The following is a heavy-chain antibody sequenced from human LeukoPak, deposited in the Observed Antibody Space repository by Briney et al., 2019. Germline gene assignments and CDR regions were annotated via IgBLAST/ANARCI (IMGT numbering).Heavy chain of an antibody. CDR1: GYSFTSYW. CDR2: IYPGDSDT. D-gene: IGHD5-12*01. V-gene: IGHV5-51*01. Sequence: GESLKISCKGSGYSFTSYWIGWVRQLPGKGLEWMGIIYPGDSDTRYSPSFQGQVTISADKSISTAYLQWSSLKASDTAMYYCARWVGSEGYSGYGWDYWGQGTLVTVSS. CDR3: ARWVGSEGYSGYGWDY. J-gene: IGHJ4*02.